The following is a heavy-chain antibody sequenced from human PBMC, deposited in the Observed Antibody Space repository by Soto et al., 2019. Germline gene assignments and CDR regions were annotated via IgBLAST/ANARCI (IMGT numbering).Heavy chain of an antibody. J-gene: IGHJ3*02. CDR1: GGSISSSNW. CDR3: AREEIVVVPAAMKGAFDI. D-gene: IGHD2-2*01. Sequence: SETLSLTCAVSGGSISSSNWWSWVRQPPGKGLEWIGEIYHSGSTNYNPSLKSRVTISVDTSKNQFSLKLSSVTAADTAVYYCAREEIVVVPAAMKGAFDIWGQGTMVTVSS. V-gene: IGHV4-4*02. CDR2: IYHSGST.